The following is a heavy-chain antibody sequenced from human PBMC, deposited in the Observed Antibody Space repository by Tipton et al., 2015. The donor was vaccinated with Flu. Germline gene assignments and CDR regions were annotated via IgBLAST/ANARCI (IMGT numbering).Heavy chain of an antibody. V-gene: IGHV3-7*01. Sequence: GSLRLSCAASGFTFSSFWMSWVRQSPGKGLEWVANIKQDGNEKYYVDSVKGRFTISRDNAKNSLYLQMDSLSGDDTAVYYCARDQSVLGPATYWGQGTLVTVSS. CDR3: ARDQSVLGPATY. CDR2: IKQDGNEK. J-gene: IGHJ4*02. D-gene: IGHD1-26*01. CDR1: GFTFSSFW.